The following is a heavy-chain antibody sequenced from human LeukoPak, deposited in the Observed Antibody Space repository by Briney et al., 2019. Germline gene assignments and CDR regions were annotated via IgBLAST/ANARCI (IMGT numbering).Heavy chain of an antibody. CDR2: ISSSSSYI. Sequence: PGGSLSLSCAASGFTFSSYSMNWVRQAPGKGLEWVSSISSSSSYIYYADSVKGRFTISRDNAKNSLYLQMNSLRAEDTAVYYCARDHDTGYYFDYWGQGTLVTVSS. V-gene: IGHV3-21*01. CDR1: GFTFSSYS. J-gene: IGHJ4*02. CDR3: ARDHDTGYYFDY. D-gene: IGHD7-27*01.